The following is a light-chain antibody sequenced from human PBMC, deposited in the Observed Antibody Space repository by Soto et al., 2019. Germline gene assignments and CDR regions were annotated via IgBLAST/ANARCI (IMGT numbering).Light chain of an antibody. CDR3: QQGYNRPT. Sequence: ILLTQSPATLSLSPGERATLSCRASQTISTYLAWYQQKPGQAPSLLIYDASKRATGIPARFSGSGSGTDFTLTISRAEPEDFAVYYCQQGYNRPTFGQGTRLEIK. CDR2: DAS. CDR1: QTISTY. V-gene: IGKV3-11*01. J-gene: IGKJ5*01.